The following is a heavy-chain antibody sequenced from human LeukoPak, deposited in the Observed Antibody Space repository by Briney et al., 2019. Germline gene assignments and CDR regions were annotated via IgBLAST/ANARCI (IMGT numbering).Heavy chain of an antibody. CDR2: IIPIFGTA. D-gene: IGHD2-21*01. CDR1: GGTFSNYA. CDR3: ARDSDSRDPPHFDY. J-gene: IGHJ4*02. V-gene: IGHV1-69*06. Sequence: SVKVSCKASGGTFSNYAISWVRQAPGQGLEWMGGIIPIFGTANYAQKFRGRVTITADKSTRTAYMELSSLRSEDTAVYYCARDSDSRDPPHFDYWGQGTLVTVSS.